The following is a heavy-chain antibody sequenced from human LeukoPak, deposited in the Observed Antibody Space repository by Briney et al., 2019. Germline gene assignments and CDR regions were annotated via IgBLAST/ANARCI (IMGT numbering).Heavy chain of an antibody. Sequence: PGRSLRLSCAASGFTFSSYAMHWVRQAPGKGLEWVALISYDGSKKYYADSVKGRFTISRDNSKNTLYLQMNSLRAEDTAVYYCARDRYDFWSGTFDYWGQGTLVTVSS. CDR2: ISYDGSKK. CDR3: ARDRYDFWSGTFDY. D-gene: IGHD3-3*01. J-gene: IGHJ4*02. CDR1: GFTFSSYA. V-gene: IGHV3-30*14.